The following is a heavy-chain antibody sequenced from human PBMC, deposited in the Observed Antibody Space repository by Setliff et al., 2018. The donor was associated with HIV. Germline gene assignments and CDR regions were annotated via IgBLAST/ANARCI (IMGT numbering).Heavy chain of an antibody. CDR2: ISYSGST. Sequence: PSETLSLTCTVSGGSISSYYWSWIRQPPGKGLEWVGFISYSGSTNYNPSLESRVTISVDTSKNQFSLKLTSVTAADTAVYYCASHDVAKRGEYNFWSGYYSYYYYYIDVWGKGTTVTVS. CDR1: GGSISSYY. D-gene: IGHD3-3*01. V-gene: IGHV4-59*08. CDR3: ASHDVAKRGEYNFWSGYYSYYYYYIDV. J-gene: IGHJ6*03.